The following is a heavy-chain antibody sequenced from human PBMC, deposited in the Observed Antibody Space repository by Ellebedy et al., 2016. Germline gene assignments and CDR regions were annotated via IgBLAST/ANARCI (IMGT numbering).Heavy chain of an antibody. V-gene: IGHV1-18*01. CDR1: GYTFTSYG. J-gene: IGHJ4*02. CDR3: ARVGTYGSGPYYFDY. D-gene: IGHD3-10*01. CDR2: ISAYNGNT. Sequence: ASVKVSCXASGYTFTSYGISWVRQAPGQGLEWMGWISAYNGNTNYAQKLQGRVTMTTDTSTSTAYMELSSLRSEDTAVYYCARVGTYGSGPYYFDYWGQGTLVTVSS.